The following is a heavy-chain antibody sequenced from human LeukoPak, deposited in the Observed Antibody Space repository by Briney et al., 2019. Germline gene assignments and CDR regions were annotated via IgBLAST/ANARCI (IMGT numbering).Heavy chain of an antibody. Sequence: ASVKVSCKVSGYTLTELSMHWVRQAPGKGLEWMGGFDPEDGETIYAQKFQGRVTMTEDISTDTAYMELSSLRSEDTAVYYCSSVAGIYFQHWGQGTLVTVSS. CDR3: SSVAGIYFQH. CDR2: FDPEDGET. V-gene: IGHV1-24*01. J-gene: IGHJ1*01. CDR1: GYTLTELS. D-gene: IGHD6-19*01.